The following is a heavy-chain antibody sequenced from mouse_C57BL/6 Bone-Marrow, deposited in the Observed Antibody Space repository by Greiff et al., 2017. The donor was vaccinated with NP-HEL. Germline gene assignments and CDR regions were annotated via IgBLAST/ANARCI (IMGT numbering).Heavy chain of an antibody. Sequence: QVQLQQSGPELVKPGASVKISCKASGYSFTSYYIHWVKQRPGQGLEWIGWIYPGSGNTKYNEKFKGKATLTADTSSSTAYMQLSSLTSEDSAVYYCARTDYYGSTYYYAMDYWGQGTSVTVSS. CDR2: IYPGSGNT. V-gene: IGHV1-66*01. J-gene: IGHJ4*01. CDR3: ARTDYYGSTYYYAMDY. D-gene: IGHD1-1*01. CDR1: GYSFTSYY.